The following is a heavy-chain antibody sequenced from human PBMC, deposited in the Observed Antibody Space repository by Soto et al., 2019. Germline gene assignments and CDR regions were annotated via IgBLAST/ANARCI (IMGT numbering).Heavy chain of an antibody. CDR2: INPNSGGT. CDR3: ASGTFNYFDY. CDR1: GYTFTGYY. V-gene: IGHV1-2*04. J-gene: IGHJ4*02. Sequence: QVQLVQSGAEVKNPGASVKVSCKASGYTFTGYYMHWVRQAPGQGLEWMGWINPNSGGTNYEQKFQGWVTMTRDTYISTDYMELSRLRSDDTAVYYCASGTFNYFDYWGQGTLVTVSS.